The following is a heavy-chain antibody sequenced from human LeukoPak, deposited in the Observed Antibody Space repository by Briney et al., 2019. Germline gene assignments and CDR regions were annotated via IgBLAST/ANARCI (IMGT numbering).Heavy chain of an antibody. D-gene: IGHD2-15*01. V-gene: IGHV3-48*01. CDR1: GFTFTSYS. CDR3: AREVVVAASRSSDAFDI. J-gene: IGHJ3*02. Sequence: PGGSLRLSCAASGFTFTSYSMNWVRQAPGKGLEWVSYISSSSSTIYYADSVKGRFTISRDNAKNSLYLQMNSLRAEDTAVYYCAREVVVAASRSSDAFDIWGQGTMVTVSS. CDR2: ISSSSSTI.